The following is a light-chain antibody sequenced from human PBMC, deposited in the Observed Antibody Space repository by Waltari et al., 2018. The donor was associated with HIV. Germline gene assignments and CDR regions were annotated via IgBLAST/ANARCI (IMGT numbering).Light chain of an antibody. CDR2: GVT. CDR1: RSDIGAYHY. J-gene: IGLJ2*01. CDR3: ASHAGSKDV. Sequence: QSALTQPPSASGSPGPSVTISCTGTRSDIGAYHYFSWFQQHPGKAPKRMMYGVTKRPSGVPDRFSGSKSGNTASLTVSGLQAEDEADYYCASHAGSKDVFGGGTRLTVL. V-gene: IGLV2-8*01.